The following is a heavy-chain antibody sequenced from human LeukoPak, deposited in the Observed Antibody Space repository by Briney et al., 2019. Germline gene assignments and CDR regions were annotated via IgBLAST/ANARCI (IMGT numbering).Heavy chain of an antibody. V-gene: IGHV2-5*02. D-gene: IGHD2-15*01. CDR3: AHSFSWDPSPYFDY. CDR2: IYWDDDK. J-gene: IGHJ4*02. Sequence: SGPTLVKPTPTLTVTCSVSGFSLTTNGVRVGWIRQPPGKAPEWLGLIYWDDDKDYSPSLKSRLTITRDTSKNQVVLTMSNMEPVDTGTYCCAHSFSWDPSPYFDYWGQGTLVTVSS. CDR1: GFSLTTNGVR.